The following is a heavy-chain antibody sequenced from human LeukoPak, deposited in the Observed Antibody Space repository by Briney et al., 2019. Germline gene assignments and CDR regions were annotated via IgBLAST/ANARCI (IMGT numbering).Heavy chain of an antibody. V-gene: IGHV4-34*01. CDR1: GGSFSGYY. D-gene: IGHD3-3*01. J-gene: IGHJ4*02. CDR2: INHSGST. Sequence: SETLSLTCAVYGGSFSGYYRSWIRQPPGKGLEWIGEINHSGSTNYNPSLKSRVTISVDTSKNQFSLKLSSVTAADTAVYYCAREAYYDFWSGYWDPGSFDYWGQGTLVTVSS. CDR3: AREAYYDFWSGYWDPGSFDY.